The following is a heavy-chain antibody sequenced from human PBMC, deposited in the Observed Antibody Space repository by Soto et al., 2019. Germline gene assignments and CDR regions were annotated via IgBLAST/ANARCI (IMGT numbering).Heavy chain of an antibody. V-gene: IGHV1-18*04. J-gene: IGHJ4*02. CDR2: VSGHDGST. CDR3: ARHFNPLAYYFDY. CDR1: GYTFINHG. Sequence: ASVKVSCKTSGYTFINHGIRWVRQAPGQGLEWMGWVSGHDGSTKYAQKFKGRVTMTTETSTSTAYMELRSLTSDDTAMYFCARHFNPLAYYFDYWGQGTLVTVSS. D-gene: IGHD3-3*02.